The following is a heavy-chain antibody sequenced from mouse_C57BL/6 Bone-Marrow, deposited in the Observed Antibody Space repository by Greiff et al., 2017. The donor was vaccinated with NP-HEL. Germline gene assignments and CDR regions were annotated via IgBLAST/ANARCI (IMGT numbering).Heavy chain of an antibody. V-gene: IGHV3-6*01. CDR1: GYSITSGYY. J-gene: IGHJ2*01. CDR3: ARFGY. CDR2: ISYDGSN. Sequence: VQLKESGPGLVKPSQSLSLTCSVTGYSITSGYYWNWIRQFPGNKLEWMGYISYDGSNNYNPSLKNRISITRDTSKNQFFLKLNSVTTEDTATYYCARFGYWGQGTTLTVSS.